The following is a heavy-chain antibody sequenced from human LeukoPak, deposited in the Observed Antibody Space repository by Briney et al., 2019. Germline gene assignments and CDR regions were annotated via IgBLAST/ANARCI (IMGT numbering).Heavy chain of an antibody. Sequence: GESLKISCKGSGYSFTSYWIGWVRQMPGKGLEWMGIIYPGGSDTRYSPSFQGQVTISADKSISTAYLQWSSLKASDTAMYYCARVLRYFDWSVDYWGQGTLVTVSS. V-gene: IGHV5-51*01. J-gene: IGHJ4*02. CDR3: ARVLRYFDWSVDY. CDR1: GYSFTSYW. CDR2: IYPGGSDT. D-gene: IGHD3-9*01.